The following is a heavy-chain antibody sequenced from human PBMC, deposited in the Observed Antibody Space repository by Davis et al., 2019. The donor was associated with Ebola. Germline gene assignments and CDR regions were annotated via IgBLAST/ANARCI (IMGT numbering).Heavy chain of an antibody. D-gene: IGHD3-10*01. CDR2: IWYDGSNK. V-gene: IGHV3-33*08. Sequence: GGSLRLSCPASGFTFSSYGMHWVRQAPGKGLEWVAVIWYDGSNKYYADPVKGRSTISRDNSKNTLYLQMNSLRAEDTAVYYCARDITMVQGVISYYGMDVWGQGTTVTVSS. J-gene: IGHJ6*02. CDR3: ARDITMVQGVISYYGMDV. CDR1: GFTFSSYG.